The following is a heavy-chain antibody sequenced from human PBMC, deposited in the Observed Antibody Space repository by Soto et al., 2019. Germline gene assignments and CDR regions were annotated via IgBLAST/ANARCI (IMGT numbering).Heavy chain of an antibody. D-gene: IGHD3-10*01. J-gene: IGHJ4*02. V-gene: IGHV3-23*01. CDR3: VKDDGGSPSTPPL. CDR1: GITISNYP. Sequence: EVQLLESGGGLVQPGGSLRLSCAASGITISNYPMSWVRQAPGKGLEWVSGISGSGDRTYYADSAKGRFTISKDISKNSLSLQVDSLGVDDTDVYFCVKDDGGSPSTPPLWGQGTLVTVSS. CDR2: ISGSGDRT.